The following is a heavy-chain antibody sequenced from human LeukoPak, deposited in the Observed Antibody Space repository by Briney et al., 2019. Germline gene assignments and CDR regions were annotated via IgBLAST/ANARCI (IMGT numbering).Heavy chain of an antibody. CDR2: ISSSGSTI. CDR3: ARGATDSEEWELPDGDY. V-gene: IGHV3-48*03. Sequence: GGSLGLSCAASGFTFSSYEMNWVRQAPGKGLEWVSYISSSGSTIYYADSVKGRFTISRDNAKNSLYLQMNSLRAEDAAVYYCARGATDSEEWELPDGDYWGQGTLVTVSS. D-gene: IGHD1-26*01. J-gene: IGHJ4*02. CDR1: GFTFSSYE.